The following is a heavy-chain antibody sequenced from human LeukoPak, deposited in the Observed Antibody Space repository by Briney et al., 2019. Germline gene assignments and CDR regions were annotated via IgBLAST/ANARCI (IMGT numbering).Heavy chain of an antibody. CDR2: IDYTGST. CDR1: GGSISNYY. J-gene: IGHJ6*02. V-gene: IGHV4-59*01. Sequence: SETLSLTCTVSGGSISNYYWSWIRQPPGKGLEWIGYIDYTGSTKYNPSLKSRVTMSVDTSKNQFSLKLSSVTAADTAVYYCARSDDFRSPYGMDVWGQGTTVTVSS. CDR3: ARSDDFRSPYGMDV. D-gene: IGHD3-3*01.